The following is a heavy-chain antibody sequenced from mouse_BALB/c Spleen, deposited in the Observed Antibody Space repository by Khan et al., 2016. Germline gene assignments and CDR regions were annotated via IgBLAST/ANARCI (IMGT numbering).Heavy chain of an antibody. V-gene: IGHV1-77*01. CDR2: IYPGSGNT. Sequence: QVQLKQSGAELARPGASVKLSCKASGYTFTDYYINWVKQRTGQGLEWIGEIYPGSGNTYHNEKFKGKATLTADKSSSTAYMQLSSLTSEDSAVYFCARSVYYGSYFDYWGQGTTLTVSS. D-gene: IGHD2-2*01. CDR3: ARSVYYGSYFDY. J-gene: IGHJ2*01. CDR1: GYTFTDYY.